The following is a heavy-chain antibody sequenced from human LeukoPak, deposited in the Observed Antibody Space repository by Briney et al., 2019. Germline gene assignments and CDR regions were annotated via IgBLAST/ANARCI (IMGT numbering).Heavy chain of an antibody. CDR3: VRDGGVSGYDLLDY. J-gene: IGHJ4*02. CDR1: GFTFSNYW. CDR2: INQDGSEE. V-gene: IGHV3-7*01. D-gene: IGHD5-12*01. Sequence: GGSLRLSCAASGFTFSNYWMTWVRQAPGKGLEWVAHINQDGSEEHYIDSVKARFTISRDNAKNSLSLQMNSLRAEDTAVYYCVRDGGVSGYDLLDYWGQGTLVTVSS.